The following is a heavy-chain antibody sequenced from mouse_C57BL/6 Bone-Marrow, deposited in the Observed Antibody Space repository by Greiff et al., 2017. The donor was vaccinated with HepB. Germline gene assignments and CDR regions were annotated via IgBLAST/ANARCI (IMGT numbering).Heavy chain of an antibody. J-gene: IGHJ3*01. CDR1: GYTFTSYW. CDR3: ARLGRQLRLWFAY. CDR2: IHPNSGST. V-gene: IGHV1-64*01. Sequence: VQLQQPGAELVKPGASVKLSCKASGYTFTSYWMHWVKQRPGQGLEWIGMIHPNSGSTNYNEKFKSKATLTVDKSSSTAYMQLSSLTSEDSAVYYCARLGRQLRLWFAYWGQGTLVTVSA. D-gene: IGHD3-2*02.